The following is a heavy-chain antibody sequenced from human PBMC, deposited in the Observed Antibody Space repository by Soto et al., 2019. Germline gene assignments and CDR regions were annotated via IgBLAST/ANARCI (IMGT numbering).Heavy chain of an antibody. V-gene: IGHV3-7*01. CDR3: ARISSLAAAV. CDR2: IKQDGSDN. D-gene: IGHD6-13*01. Sequence: VQLVESGGGLVQPGGSLRLSCVASGFTFSNYWMSWVRQAPGKGLEWVANIKQDGSDNYYVDSVKGRFTIYRDNAKNSLSLQVNSLRAEDTAVYYCARISSLAAAVWGQGTVVTVSS. J-gene: IGHJ3*01. CDR1: GFTFSNYW.